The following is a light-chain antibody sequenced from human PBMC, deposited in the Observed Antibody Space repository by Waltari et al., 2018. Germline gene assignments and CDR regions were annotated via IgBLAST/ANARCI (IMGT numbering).Light chain of an antibody. CDR2: DVS. V-gene: IGKV3-11*01. CDR3: QQCNNSPPT. Sequence: VLTQPPATLSLSPGDGATLSCSARQSVSSQLVWYQQKRGQAPRILIYDVSNIATCIPTRFIDSGSETDFTLTISSLEPEDFAVYYCQQCNNSPPTFGQGTKVEIK. J-gene: IGKJ1*01. CDR1: QSVSSQ.